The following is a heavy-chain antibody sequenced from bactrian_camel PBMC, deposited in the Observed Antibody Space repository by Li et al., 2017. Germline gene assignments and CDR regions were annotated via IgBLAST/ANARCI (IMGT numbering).Heavy chain of an antibody. D-gene: IGHD6*01. Sequence: HVQLVESGGGSVQAGGNLTLSCTTSRKVYIRSCMGWFRQAPGKEREGVAAISTTGRNPTYVDSVKGRFTLSQDDAKNTLYLHMNSLKPEDTAMYYCAAASPPCTVVAVPGVFNSWGQGTQVTVS. V-gene: IGHV3S53*01. CDR2: ISTTGRNP. J-gene: IGHJ6*01. CDR3: AAASPPCTVVAVPGVFNS. CDR1: RKVYIRSC.